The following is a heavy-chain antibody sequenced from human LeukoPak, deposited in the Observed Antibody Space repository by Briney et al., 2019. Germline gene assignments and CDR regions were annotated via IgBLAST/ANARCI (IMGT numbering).Heavy chain of an antibody. V-gene: IGHV4-39*07. J-gene: IGHJ3*02. D-gene: IGHD2/OR15-2a*01. CDR2: IYYGGST. CDR3: ARSIFGKNDAFDI. CDR1: GGSISRNSDY. Sequence: PSETLSLTCTVSGGSISRNSDYWGWIRQPPGKRLEWTGSIYYGGSTYYNPSLKSRVTISVDTSKNQFSLKLSSVTAADTAVYYCARSIFGKNDAFDIWGQGTMVTVSS.